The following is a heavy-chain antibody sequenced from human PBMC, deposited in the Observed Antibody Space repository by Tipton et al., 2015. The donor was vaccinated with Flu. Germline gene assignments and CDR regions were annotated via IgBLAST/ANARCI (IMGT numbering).Heavy chain of an antibody. CDR1: GGSISSYY. CDR3: ARGDYGDYDHEADAFDI. Sequence: GLVKPSETLSLTCTVSGGSISSYYWSWIRQPPGKGLEWIGYVYYRGSTNQKPSLKSRATMSIDRSKNQFSLRLTSVTAADAAMYYCARGDYGDYDHEADAFDIWGQGTLVSVSA. CDR2: VYYRGST. V-gene: IGHV4-59*08. J-gene: IGHJ3*02. D-gene: IGHD4-17*01.